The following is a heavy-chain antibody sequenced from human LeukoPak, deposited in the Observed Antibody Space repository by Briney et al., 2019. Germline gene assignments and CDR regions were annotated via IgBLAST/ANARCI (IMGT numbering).Heavy chain of an antibody. CDR2: INHSGST. Sequence: SETLSLTCAVYSGSFGAYYWSWIRQPPGKGLEWIGEINHSGSTNYNPSLKSRVTMSVDTPKKQFSLKLSSVTAADTAVYYCARGNNGYCSGGRCYPFDYWGQGTLVTVSS. J-gene: IGHJ4*02. CDR1: SGSFGAYY. D-gene: IGHD2-15*01. CDR3: ARGNNGYCSGGRCYPFDY. V-gene: IGHV4-34*01.